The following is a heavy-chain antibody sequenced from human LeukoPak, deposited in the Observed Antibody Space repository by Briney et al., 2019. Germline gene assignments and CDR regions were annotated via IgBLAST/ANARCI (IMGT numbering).Heavy chain of an antibody. CDR2: ITSGGSTI. CDR1: GFTFSSYE. CDR3: VRGDKRDY. V-gene: IGHV3-48*03. J-gene: IGHJ4*02. Sequence: PGGSLRLSCAASGFTFSSYEMNWVRQAPGKGLEWVSYITSGGSTIYYADFVKGRFTISRDNARNSLYLQVNSLRVEDTAVYYCVRGDKRDYWGQGTLVTVSS. D-gene: IGHD5-24*01.